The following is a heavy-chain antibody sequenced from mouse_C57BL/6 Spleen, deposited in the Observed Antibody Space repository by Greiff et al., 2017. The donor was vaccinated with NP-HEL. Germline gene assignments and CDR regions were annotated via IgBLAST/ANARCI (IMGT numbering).Heavy chain of an antibody. CDR2: IYPGSGST. CDR1: GYTFTSYW. Sequence: QVQLKQPGAELVKPGASVKMSCKASGYTFTSYWITWVKQRPGQGLEWIGDIYPGSGSTNYNEKFKSKATLTVDTSSSTAYMQLSSLTSEDSAVYYCARGAYYYGSSWGAYWGQGTLVTVSA. J-gene: IGHJ3*01. D-gene: IGHD1-1*01. V-gene: IGHV1-55*01. CDR3: ARGAYYYGSSWGAY.